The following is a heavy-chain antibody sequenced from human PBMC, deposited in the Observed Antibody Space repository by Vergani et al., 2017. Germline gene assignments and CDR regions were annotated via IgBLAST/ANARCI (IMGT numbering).Heavy chain of an antibody. CDR1: GFTFSSYA. V-gene: IGHV3-30-3*01. CDR2: ISYDGSNK. J-gene: IGHJ4*02. CDR3: ARDQRPYSSSWSPFDY. D-gene: IGHD6-13*01. Sequence: QVQLVESGGGVVQPGRSLRLSCAASGFTFSSYAMHWVRQAPGKGLEWVAVISYDGSNKYYADSVKGRFTISRDNSKNTLYLQMNSLRAEDTAVYYCARDQRPYSSSWSPFDYWGQGTLVTVSS.